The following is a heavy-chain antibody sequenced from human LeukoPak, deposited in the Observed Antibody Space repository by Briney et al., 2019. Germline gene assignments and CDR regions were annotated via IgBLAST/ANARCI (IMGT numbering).Heavy chain of an antibody. V-gene: IGHV1-2*02. CDR1: GYTFTGYY. D-gene: IGHD3-3*01. CDR2: INPNSGGT. Sequence: APVKVSCKASGYTFTGYYMHWVRQAPGQGLEWMGWINPNSGGTNYAQKFQGRVTMTRDTSISTAYMELSRLRSDDTAVYYCAREHDFWSGYENKNWFDPWGQGTLVTVSS. CDR3: AREHDFWSGYENKNWFDP. J-gene: IGHJ5*02.